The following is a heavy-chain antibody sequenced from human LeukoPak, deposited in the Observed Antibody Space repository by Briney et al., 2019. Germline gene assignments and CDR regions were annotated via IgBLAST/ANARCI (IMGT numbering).Heavy chain of an antibody. Sequence: GASVKVSYKASGGTFSSYAISWVRQAPGQGLEWMGRIIPILGIANYAQKFQGRVTITADKSTSTAYMELSSLRSEDTAVYYCASGPAYDSSGYPDYWGQGTLVTVSS. J-gene: IGHJ4*02. CDR2: IIPILGIA. V-gene: IGHV1-69*04. CDR1: GGTFSSYA. D-gene: IGHD3-22*01. CDR3: ASGPAYDSSGYPDY.